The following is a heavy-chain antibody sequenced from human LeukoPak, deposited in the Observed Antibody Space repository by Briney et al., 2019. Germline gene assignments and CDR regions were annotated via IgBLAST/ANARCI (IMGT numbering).Heavy chain of an antibody. CDR1: GFNFGSHW. Sequence: AGGSLRLSCAASGFNFGSHWMSWVRQAPGKGLEWVANMDQDGSEIYYVDSVRGRFTISRDNAKNSLYLQLNTLRAEDAAVYYCARRYSSSSETDFDYWGQGTLVTVSS. CDR2: MDQDGSEI. V-gene: IGHV3-7*01. J-gene: IGHJ4*02. CDR3: ARRYSSSSETDFDY. D-gene: IGHD6-6*01.